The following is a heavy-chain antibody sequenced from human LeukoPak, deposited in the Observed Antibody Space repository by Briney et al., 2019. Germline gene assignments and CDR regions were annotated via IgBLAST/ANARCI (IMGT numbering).Heavy chain of an antibody. V-gene: IGHV3-30*04. CDR2: ISYDGSNK. CDR1: GFTFSSYA. CDR3: ARDPQH. Sequence: GGSLRLSCAASGFTFSSYAMHWVRQAPGKGLEWVAVISYDGSNKYYADSVKGRFTISRDNSKDALFLQMNSLRAEDTAVYYCARDPQHWGQGALVTVSS. J-gene: IGHJ1*01.